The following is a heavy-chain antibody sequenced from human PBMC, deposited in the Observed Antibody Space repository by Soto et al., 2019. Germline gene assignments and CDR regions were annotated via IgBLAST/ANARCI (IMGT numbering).Heavy chain of an antibody. D-gene: IGHD5-12*01. CDR2: IIPILGIA. CDR3: ARDDRGYDPSGWFDP. J-gene: IGHJ5*02. CDR1: GGTFSSYT. V-gene: IGHV1-69*08. Sequence: QVQLVQSGAEVKKTGSSVKVSCKASGGTFSSYTISWVRQAPGQGLEWMGRIIPILGIANYAQKFQGRVTITADKSMSTAHMELSSLRAEVTAVYYCARDDRGYDPSGWFDPWGQGTLVTVSS.